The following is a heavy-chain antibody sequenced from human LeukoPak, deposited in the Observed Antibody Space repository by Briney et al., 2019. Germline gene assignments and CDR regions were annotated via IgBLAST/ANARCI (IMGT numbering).Heavy chain of an antibody. J-gene: IGHJ4*02. D-gene: IGHD1-1*01. V-gene: IGHV1-69*06. CDR2: IIPIFGTA. CDR3: ATVSF. Sequence: PEASVKVSCKASGGTFSSYAISWVRQAPGQGLEWMGGIIPIFGTANYAQKFQGRVTMTEDTSTDTAYMELSSLRSEDTAVYYCATVSFWGQGTLVTVSS. CDR1: GGTFSSYA.